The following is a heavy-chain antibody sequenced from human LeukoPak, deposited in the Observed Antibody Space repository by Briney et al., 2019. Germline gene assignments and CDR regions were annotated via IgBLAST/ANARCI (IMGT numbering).Heavy chain of an antibody. J-gene: IGHJ4*02. CDR3: ARPGAGGSLDY. V-gene: IGHV3-30-3*01. D-gene: IGHD2-8*02. CDR1: GFTFSSYT. CDR2: ISYDGINK. Sequence: GGSLRLSCAASGFTFSSYTMHWVRQAPGKGLEWVAVISYDGINKYYADSVKGRFTISRDNSKNTLYLQMNSLRVEDTAVYYCARPGAGGSLDYWGQGTLVTVSS.